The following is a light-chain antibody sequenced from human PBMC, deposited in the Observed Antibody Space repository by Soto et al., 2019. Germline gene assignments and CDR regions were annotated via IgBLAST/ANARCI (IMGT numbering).Light chain of an antibody. V-gene: IGKV3-20*01. CDR1: QSVSSNF. Sequence: EIVLTQSPGTLSLSPGERTTLSCRASQSVSSNFLDWYQQKPGQAPRLLIYGASSRATGIPDRFSGSGSGTDFTLTISRLEPEDSAVYYCQDSSTSPWPFGQGTKV. J-gene: IGKJ1*01. CDR3: QDSSTSPWP. CDR2: GAS.